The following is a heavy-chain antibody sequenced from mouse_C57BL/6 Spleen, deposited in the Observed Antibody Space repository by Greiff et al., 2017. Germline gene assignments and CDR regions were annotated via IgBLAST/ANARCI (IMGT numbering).Heavy chain of an antibody. CDR3: ARQGYYGYFDV. V-gene: IGHV5-9*01. CDR2: ISGGGGNT. Sequence: EVQLVASGGGLVKPGGSLKLSCAASGFTFSSYTMSWVRQTPEKRLEWVATISGGGGNTYYPDSVKGRFTISRDNAKNTLYLQMSSLRSEDTALYYCARQGYYGYFDVWGTGTTVTVSS. CDR1: GFTFSSYT. J-gene: IGHJ1*03.